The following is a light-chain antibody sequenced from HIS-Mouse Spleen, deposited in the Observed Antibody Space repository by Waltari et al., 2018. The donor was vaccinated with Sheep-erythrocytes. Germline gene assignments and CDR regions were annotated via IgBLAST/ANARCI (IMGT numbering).Light chain of an antibody. CDR2: GNS. Sequence: QSVLTQPPSVSGAPGQRVTISCTGSSSNIGAGYAVHWYQQLPGTAPTLLLYGNSNRPSGVPDRFSGSKSGTSASLAITGLQAEDEADYYCQSYDSSLSGWVFGGGTKLTVL. CDR1: SSNIGAGYA. J-gene: IGLJ3*02. CDR3: QSYDSSLSGWV. V-gene: IGLV1-40*01.